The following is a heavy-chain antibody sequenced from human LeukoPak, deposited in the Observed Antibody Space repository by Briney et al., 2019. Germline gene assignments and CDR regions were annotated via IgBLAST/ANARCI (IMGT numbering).Heavy chain of an antibody. CDR3: AKASGSTYFDY. CDR2: IWYDGSNK. D-gene: IGHD5-12*01. V-gene: IGHV3-30*02. J-gene: IGHJ4*02. Sequence: GGSLRLSCAASGFTFSSYGMHWVRQAPGKGLEWVAVIWYDGSNKYYADSVKGRFTISRDNSKNTVYLQMNSLRGEDTALYYCAKASGSTYFDYWGQGTLVTVSS. CDR1: GFTFSSYG.